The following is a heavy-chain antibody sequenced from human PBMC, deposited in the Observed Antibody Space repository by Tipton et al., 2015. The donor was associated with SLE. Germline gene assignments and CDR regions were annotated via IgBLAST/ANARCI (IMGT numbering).Heavy chain of an antibody. J-gene: IGHJ3*02. CDR1: GGSISSGGYS. CDR3: ARVVVVISDAFDI. Sequence: TLSLTCAVSGGSISSGGYSWSWIRQPPGKGLEWIGEINHSGSTNYNPSLKRRVTISLDTSKNQFSLNLSSVTAADTAVYYCARVVVVISDAFDIWGQGTMVTVSS. V-gene: IGHV4-30-2*01. D-gene: IGHD3-22*01. CDR2: INHSGST.